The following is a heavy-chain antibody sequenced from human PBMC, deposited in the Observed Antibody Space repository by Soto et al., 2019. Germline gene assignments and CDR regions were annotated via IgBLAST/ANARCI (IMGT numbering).Heavy chain of an antibody. V-gene: IGHV4-59*04. CDR3: ARRKHPGPIDY. CDR2: IYYSGTT. Sequence: SETLSLTCTVSGVSISSYYWSWIPQPPGKGLEWIGYIYYSGTTYYNPSLKSRVTMSVDTSKNQFSLKLTSVTAVDTAVYYCARRKHPGPIDYWGQGTLVTVSS. J-gene: IGHJ4*02. CDR1: GVSISSYY.